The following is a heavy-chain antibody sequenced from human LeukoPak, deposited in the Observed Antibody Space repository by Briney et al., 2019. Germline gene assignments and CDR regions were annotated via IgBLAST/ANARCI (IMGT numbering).Heavy chain of an antibody. CDR2: INHSGST. CDR3: ARGNKRWLQLNLFDY. J-gene: IGHJ4*02. D-gene: IGHD5-24*01. V-gene: IGHV4-34*01. CDR1: GGSFSGYY. Sequence: PSETLSLTCAVYGGSFSGYYWSWIRQPPGKGLAWIGEINHSGSTNYNPSLKSRVTISVDTSKNQFSLKLSSVTAADTAVYYCARGNKRWLQLNLFDYWGQGTLVTVSS.